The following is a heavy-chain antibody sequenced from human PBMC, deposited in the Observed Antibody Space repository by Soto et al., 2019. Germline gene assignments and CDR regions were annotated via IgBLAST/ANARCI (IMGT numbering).Heavy chain of an antibody. J-gene: IGHJ4*02. Sequence: MRPDRYFVGWIRQPPGKGLEWIGYIYHSGSTYYNPSLKSRVTISVDRSKNQFSLKLSSVTAADTAVYYCARGQVVAAQHWGEGTLVTVS. V-gene: IGHV4-30-2*01. D-gene: IGHD2-15*01. CDR3: ARGQVVAAQH. CDR1: MRPDRYF. CDR2: IYHSGST.